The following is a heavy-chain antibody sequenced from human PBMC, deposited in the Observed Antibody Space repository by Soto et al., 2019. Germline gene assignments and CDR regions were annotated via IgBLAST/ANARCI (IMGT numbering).Heavy chain of an antibody. J-gene: IGHJ6*02. D-gene: IGHD3-3*01. CDR1: GYTFTSYD. V-gene: IGHV1-8*01. CDR3: ARNRRVLRFLEGYSMDV. CDR2: MNPNSGNT. Sequence: GASVKVSCKASGYTFTSYDINWVRQATGQGLEWMGWMNPNSGNTGYAQKFQGRVTMTRNNSISTAYMELSSLRSEDTAVYYCARNRRVLRFLEGYSMDVCGPGTTVTV.